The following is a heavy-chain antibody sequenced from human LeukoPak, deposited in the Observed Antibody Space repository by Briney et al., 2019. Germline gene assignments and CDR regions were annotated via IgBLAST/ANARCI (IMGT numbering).Heavy chain of an antibody. J-gene: IGHJ4*02. Sequence: GGSLRLSCAASGFTFSNYIMDWVRQAPGKGLEWVSSIEKTGSYVYHVDSVRGRFTISRDNAKNSLYLQMNSLRAEDTAVYYCARVRLSGSYYFDYWGQGTLVTVSS. D-gene: IGHD1-26*01. CDR2: IEKTGSYV. V-gene: IGHV3-21*01. CDR3: ARVRLSGSYYFDY. CDR1: GFTFSNYI.